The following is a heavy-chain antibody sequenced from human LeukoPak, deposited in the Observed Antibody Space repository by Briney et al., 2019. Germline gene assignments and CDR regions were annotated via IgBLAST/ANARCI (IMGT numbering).Heavy chain of an antibody. CDR1: GGSISSGDYY. CDR3: ARGSFFDGWYFDY. J-gene: IGHJ4*02. Sequence: PSETLSLTCTVSGGSISSGDYYWSWIRQPPGKGLEWIGYIYYSGSTYYNPSLKSRVTISVDTSKNQFSLKLSSVTAADTAVYYCARGSFFDGWYFDYWGQGTLVTVSS. D-gene: IGHD5-24*01. V-gene: IGHV4-30-4*02. CDR2: IYYSGST.